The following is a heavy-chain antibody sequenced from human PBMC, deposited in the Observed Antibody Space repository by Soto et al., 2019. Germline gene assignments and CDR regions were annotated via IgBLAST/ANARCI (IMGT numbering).Heavy chain of an antibody. V-gene: IGHV4-61*01. Sequence: SETLSLTCTVSGCSVSSANYYWSWIRQPPGKGLEYIGYIYYTGSTNYNPSLKSRVIISVDTSKNQFSLKLSSVTAADTAVYYCAKDGRGTYADSWGQGILVTVSS. CDR3: AKDGRGTYADS. CDR1: GCSVSSANYY. CDR2: IYYTGST. D-gene: IGHD1-26*01. J-gene: IGHJ4*02.